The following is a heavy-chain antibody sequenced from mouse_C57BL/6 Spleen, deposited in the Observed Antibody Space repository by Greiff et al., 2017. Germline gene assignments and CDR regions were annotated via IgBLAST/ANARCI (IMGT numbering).Heavy chain of an antibody. V-gene: IGHV5-9-1*02. J-gene: IGHJ3*01. CDR2: ISSGGDYI. CDR3: TRGKDYGGFAY. Sequence: EVQRVESGEGLVKPGGSLKLSCAASGFTFSSYAMSWVRQTPEKRLEWVAYISSGGDYIYYADTVKGRFTISRDNARNTLYLQMSSLKSEDTAMYYCTRGKDYGGFAYWGQGTLVTVSA. D-gene: IGHD2-4*01. CDR1: GFTFSSYA.